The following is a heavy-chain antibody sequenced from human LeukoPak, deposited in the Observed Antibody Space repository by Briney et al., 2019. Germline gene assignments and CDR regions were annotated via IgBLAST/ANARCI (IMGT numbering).Heavy chain of an antibody. CDR3: ARVEVVVPAVIFGFAP. V-gene: IGHV4-59*01. CDR1: GGSISSYY. D-gene: IGHD2-2*02. Sequence: SETLSLTCTVSGGSISSYYWSWIRQPPGKGLEWIGYIYYSGSTNYNPSLKSRVTISVDTSENQFSLKLSSVTAADTAVYYCARVEVVVPAVIFGFAPGAQGPLVTVSS. CDR2: IYYSGST. J-gene: IGHJ5*02.